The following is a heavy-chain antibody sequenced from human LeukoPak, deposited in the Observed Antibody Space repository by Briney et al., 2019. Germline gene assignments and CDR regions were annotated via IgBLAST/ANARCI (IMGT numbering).Heavy chain of an antibody. Sequence: ASVKVSCKASGGTFSSYAISWVRQAPGQGLEWMGGIIPIFGTANYAQKFQGRVTITADESTSTTYMELSRLRSDDTAVYYCAREKGWFDPWGQGTLVTVSS. J-gene: IGHJ5*02. CDR1: GGTFSSYA. CDR2: IIPIFGTA. V-gene: IGHV1-69*01. CDR3: AREKGWFDP.